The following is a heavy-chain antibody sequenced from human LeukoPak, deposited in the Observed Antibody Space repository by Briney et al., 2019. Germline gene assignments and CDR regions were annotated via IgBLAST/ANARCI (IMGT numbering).Heavy chain of an antibody. D-gene: IGHD3-10*02. CDR1: GFTFSSYS. CDR3: ARGASDYVYFDY. Sequence: AGGSLRLSCAASGFTFSSYSMNWVRQAPGKGLVWVSRINNDGSTTSYADPVKGRFTISRDNAKNTLYLQMNSLRAEDTAVYYCARGASDYVYFDYWGQGTLVTVSS. V-gene: IGHV3-74*01. CDR2: INNDGSTT. J-gene: IGHJ4*02.